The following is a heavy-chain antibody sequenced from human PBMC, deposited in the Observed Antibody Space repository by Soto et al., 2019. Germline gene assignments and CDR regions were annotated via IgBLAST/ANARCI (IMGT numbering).Heavy chain of an antibody. D-gene: IGHD3-22*01. CDR3: ASPYYDSSGYLYYAFDI. J-gene: IGHJ3*02. Sequence: GGSLRLSCAASGFTFSSYSMNWVRQAPGKGLEWVSYISSSSSTIYYADSVKGRFTISRDNAKNSLYLQMNSLRDEDTAVYYCASPYYDSSGYLYYAFDIWGQGTMVTVSS. CDR2: ISSSSSTI. CDR1: GFTFSSYS. V-gene: IGHV3-48*02.